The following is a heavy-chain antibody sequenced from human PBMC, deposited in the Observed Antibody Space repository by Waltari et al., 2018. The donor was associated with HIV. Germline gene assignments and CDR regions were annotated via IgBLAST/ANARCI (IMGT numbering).Heavy chain of an antibody. CDR3: VVGPHYFDGPEGRGRLDYFQN. CDR1: GNMFNTYW. J-gene: IGHJ1*01. D-gene: IGHD3-9*01. CDR2: INPGNSDT. V-gene: IGHV5-51*01. Sequence: EVQLVQSRKEIKKPGDTLKISCKGSGNMFNTYWNGWGRPMPGTGLEWMGLINPGNSDTRYSLSSQGQVTISADTSVTTAYLHWRSLKASDTAKYYCVVGPHYFDGPEGRGRLDYFQNWGQGTLVTVSS.